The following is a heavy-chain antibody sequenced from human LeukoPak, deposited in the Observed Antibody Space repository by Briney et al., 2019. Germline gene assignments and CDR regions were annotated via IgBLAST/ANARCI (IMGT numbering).Heavy chain of an antibody. J-gene: IGHJ4*02. Sequence: GGSLRLSCAASGFTFSSYWMSWVRQAPGKGLEWVANIKQDGSQKYYVDSVKGRFSISRDNAKNSLYLQMNSLRAEDTAVYYCARDNGRGAARVTDYWGQGTLVTVSS. CDR1: GFTFSSYW. V-gene: IGHV3-7*01. CDR2: IKQDGSQK. CDR3: ARDNGRGAARVTDY. D-gene: IGHD6-6*01.